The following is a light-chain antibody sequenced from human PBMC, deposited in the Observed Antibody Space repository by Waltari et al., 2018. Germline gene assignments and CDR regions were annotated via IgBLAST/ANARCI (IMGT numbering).Light chain of an antibody. CDR1: TFGSPS. J-gene: IGLJ1*01. CDR2: YDS. Sequence: SYVLTQPPSVSVAPGKTARITCGGNTFGSPSVHWYPQKPGPAHVLVIYYDSDRPSGIPERFSGSKSGNTATLTSSTVEAGDEADYDCHVWHSSRDHRWVVGTGSKFTVL. V-gene: IGLV3-21*04. CDR3: HVWHSSRDHRWV.